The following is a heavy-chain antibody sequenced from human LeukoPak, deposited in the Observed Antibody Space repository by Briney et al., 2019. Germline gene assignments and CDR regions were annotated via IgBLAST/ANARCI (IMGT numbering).Heavy chain of an antibody. CDR2: ISNSGGRT. CDR3: AKSYNGYESKPDY. Sequence: GGSLRLSCAASGFTFSSYAMSWVRQAPGKGLEWVSSISNSGGRTFYTDSVKGRFTISRDNSKITLYLQMNSLRAEDTAVYYCAKSYNGYESKPDYWGQGTLVTVS. V-gene: IGHV3-23*01. J-gene: IGHJ4*02. D-gene: IGHD5-12*01. CDR1: GFTFSSYA.